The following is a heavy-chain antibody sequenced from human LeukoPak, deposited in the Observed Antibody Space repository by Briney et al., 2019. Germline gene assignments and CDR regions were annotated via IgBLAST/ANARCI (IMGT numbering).Heavy chain of an antibody. Sequence: GGSLRLSCAASGFTFSNYDMNWVRQAPGMGLEWVSTISRSAGSTYYADSVKGRFTISRDNSRNTMYLQMNSLRAEDTAVYYCAKSEVYYFGTSGGFDYWGQGTLVTVAS. CDR1: GFTFSNYD. D-gene: IGHD3-22*01. V-gene: IGHV3-23*01. CDR2: ISRSAGST. J-gene: IGHJ4*02. CDR3: AKSEVYYFGTSGGFDY.